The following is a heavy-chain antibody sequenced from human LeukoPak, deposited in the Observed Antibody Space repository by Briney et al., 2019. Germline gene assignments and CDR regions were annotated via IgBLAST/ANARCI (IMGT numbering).Heavy chain of an antibody. J-gene: IGHJ4*02. CDR3: ARSVRTVTTATDCFDY. V-gene: IGHV4-59*08. CDR2: IYYSGST. Sequence: PSETLSLTCTVSGGSISSYYWSWIRQPPGKGLEWIGYIYYSGSTNYNPSLKSRVTISVDTSKNQFSLKLSSVTAADTAVYYCARSVRTVTTATDCFDYWGQGTLVTVSS. D-gene: IGHD4-17*01. CDR1: GGSISSYY.